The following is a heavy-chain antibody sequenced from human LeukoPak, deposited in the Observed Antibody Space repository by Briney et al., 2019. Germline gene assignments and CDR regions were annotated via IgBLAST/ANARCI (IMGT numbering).Heavy chain of an antibody. J-gene: IGHJ6*03. CDR1: GLDFSDSG. CDR3: AKDEWSFYYMDV. CDR2: ISGSGGST. D-gene: IGHD2-8*01. Sequence: GGSLRLSCVASGLDFSDSGMLWVRQAPGKGLEWVSAISGSGGSTYYADSVKGRFTISGDNSKNTLYLQMNSLRAEDTAVYYCAKDEWSFYYMDVWGKGTTVTVSS. V-gene: IGHV3-23*01.